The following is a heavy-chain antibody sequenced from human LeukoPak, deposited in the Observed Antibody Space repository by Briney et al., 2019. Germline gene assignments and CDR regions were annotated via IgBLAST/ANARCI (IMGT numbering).Heavy chain of an antibody. J-gene: IGHJ4*02. CDR3: ARITVTYYYFDY. D-gene: IGHD4-17*01. CDR1: GFTVSSNY. V-gene: IGHV3-66*01. CDR2: IYSGGST. Sequence: GGSLRLSCAASGFTVSSNYMSWVRQAPGKGLEWVSVIYSGGSTYYADSVKGRFTISRDNSKNTLYLQMNSLRAEDTAVYYCARITVTYYYFDYWGQGTLVTVSS.